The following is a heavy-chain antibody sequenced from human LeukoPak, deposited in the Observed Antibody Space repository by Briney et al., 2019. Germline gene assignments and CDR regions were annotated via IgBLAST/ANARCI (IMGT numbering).Heavy chain of an antibody. Sequence: PGGSLRLSCAASGFTFSSYAMSWVRQAPGKGLEWVSVVSGSGGSTSYVDSVKGRFTISRDNTMNSLYLQMSSLRAEDTAVYYCATDRGWRTSGYYLYYFEYWGQGTLVTYSS. CDR3: ATDRGWRTSGYYLYYFEY. D-gene: IGHD3-3*01. V-gene: IGHV3-23*01. CDR2: VSGSGGST. CDR1: GFTFSSYA. J-gene: IGHJ4*02.